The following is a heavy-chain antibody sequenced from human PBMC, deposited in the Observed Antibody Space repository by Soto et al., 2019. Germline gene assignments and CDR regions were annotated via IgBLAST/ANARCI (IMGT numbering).Heavy chain of an antibody. J-gene: IGHJ6*02. CDR1: GYSFTSYW. CDR3: ARQYSSSWTANFYYYYGMDV. Sequence: GESLKISCKGSGYSFTSYWIGWVRQMPGKGLEWMGIIYPGDSDTRYSPSFQGQVTISADKSISTAYLQWSSLKASDTAMYYCARQYSSSWTANFYYYYGMDVWGQATTVTVSS. V-gene: IGHV5-51*01. CDR2: IYPGDSDT. D-gene: IGHD6-13*01.